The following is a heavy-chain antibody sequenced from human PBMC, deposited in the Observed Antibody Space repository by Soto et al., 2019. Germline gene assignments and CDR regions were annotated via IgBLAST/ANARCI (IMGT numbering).Heavy chain of an antibody. J-gene: IGHJ6*02. V-gene: IGHV1-8*01. D-gene: IGHD3-3*01. CDR3: ARVSHYDFWTPPDGMDV. Sequence: QVQLVQSGAEVKKPGASVKVSCKASGYTFTSYDINWVRQATGQGLEWMGWMNPNSGNTGYSQKYQARVTKRRNTSRRTAYMELSSLRSEDTAVYYCARVSHYDFWTPPDGMDVWGQGSTVIVSS. CDR2: MNPNSGNT. CDR1: GYTFTSYD.